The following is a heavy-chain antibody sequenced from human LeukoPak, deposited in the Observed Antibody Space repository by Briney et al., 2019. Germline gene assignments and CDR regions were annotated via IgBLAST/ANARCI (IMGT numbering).Heavy chain of an antibody. J-gene: IGHJ4*02. CDR1: GFTFSSYA. D-gene: IGHD3-22*01. CDR2: ISGSGGST. CDR3: ATKPRRDSSGPDY. V-gene: IGHV3-23*01. Sequence: GGSLRLSCAASGFTFSSYAMSWVRQAPGKGLEWVSAISGSGGSTYYADSVKGRFTISRDNSKNTLYLQMNSLRAEDTAVYYCATKPRRDSSGPDYWGQGTLVTVSS.